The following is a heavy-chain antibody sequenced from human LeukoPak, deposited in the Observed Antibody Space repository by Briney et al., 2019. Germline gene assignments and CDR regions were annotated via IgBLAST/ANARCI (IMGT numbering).Heavy chain of an antibody. CDR2: ISSSSSYI. J-gene: IGHJ4*02. D-gene: IGHD6-19*01. CDR3: AGGRGWVFDA. V-gene: IGHV3-21*01. Sequence: GGSLRLSCAASGFTFSSYSMNWVRQAPGKGLEWVSSISSSSSYIYYADSVKGRFTISRDNAKNSLYLQINNLRAEDTAVYYCAGGRGWVFDAWGQGTLVTVSS. CDR1: GFTFSSYS.